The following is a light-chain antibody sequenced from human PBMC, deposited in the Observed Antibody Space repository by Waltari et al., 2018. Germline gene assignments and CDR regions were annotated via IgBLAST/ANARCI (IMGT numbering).Light chain of an antibody. J-gene: IGKJ1*01. CDR1: QSLLHYNGNNF. CDR3: MQALQAPRT. Sequence: DIVMTQSPLSLPVTPGEPASISCRSNQSLLHYNGNNFLDWYLQKPGRSPQLLIYLGSNRASGVPDRCSGSGSGTDFTLRISRVEAEDVGIYFCMQALQAPRTFGQGTKVEIK. CDR2: LGS. V-gene: IGKV2-28*01.